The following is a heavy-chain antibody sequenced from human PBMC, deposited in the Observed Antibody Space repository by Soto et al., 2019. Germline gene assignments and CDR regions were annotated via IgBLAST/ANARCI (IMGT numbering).Heavy chain of an antibody. CDR2: IIPIFGTA. CDR3: SRDLLWFGSRGGFDP. V-gene: IGHV1-69*06. CDR1: GGTFSSYA. Sequence: QVQLVQSGAEVKKPGSSVKVSCKASGGTFSSYAISWVRQAPGQGLEWMGGIIPIFGTANYAQKFQGRVTFTADKSPRAAYMELSSLRSEDTAVYYCSRDLLWFGSRGGFDPWGQGTLVTVSS. D-gene: IGHD3-10*01. J-gene: IGHJ5*02.